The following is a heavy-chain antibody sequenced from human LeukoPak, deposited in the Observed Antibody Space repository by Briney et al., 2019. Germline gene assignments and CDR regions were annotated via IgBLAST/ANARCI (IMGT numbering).Heavy chain of an antibody. CDR3: SRIGISARRTNFHH. D-gene: IGHD6-6*01. CDR1: GYSFIDYY. V-gene: IGHV1-2*02. CDR2: TNSNSTDT. J-gene: IGHJ1*01. Sequence: ASVKVCCKTSGYSFIDYYIHLLRQAPGQGLELMGWTNSNSTDTNYEQNFQGRVTMTRATSISTAYMELSRLRFDDTALDYCSRIGISARRTNFHHWGQGTLVRVSS.